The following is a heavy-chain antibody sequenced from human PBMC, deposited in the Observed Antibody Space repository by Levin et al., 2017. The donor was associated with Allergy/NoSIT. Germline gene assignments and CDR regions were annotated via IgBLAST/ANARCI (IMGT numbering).Heavy chain of an antibody. V-gene: IGHV1-18*01. Sequence: PLASVKVSCKASGYTFISYGISWVRQAPGQGLEWMGWISAFNGNTNYAQKVQGRVTMTTDISTSTAYMELRSLRSDDTAVYYCARDCSGARCDSRGAFDIWGQGTMVTVSS. D-gene: IGHD2-15*01. CDR1: GYTFISYG. CDR2: ISAFNGNT. J-gene: IGHJ3*02. CDR3: ARDCSGARCDSRGAFDI.